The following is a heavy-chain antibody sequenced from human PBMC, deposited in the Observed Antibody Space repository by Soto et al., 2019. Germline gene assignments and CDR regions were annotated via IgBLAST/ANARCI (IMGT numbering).Heavy chain of an antibody. D-gene: IGHD3-3*01. Sequence: ASVKVSCKASGYTFTSYGISWVRQAPGQGLEWMGWISAYNGNTNYAQKLQGRVTMTTDTSTSTAYMELRNLRTDDTAVYYCARASDAGRDDFWSGYYRNEYYYYGMDVWGQGTTVTVSS. CDR3: ARASDAGRDDFWSGYYRNEYYYYGMDV. J-gene: IGHJ6*02. V-gene: IGHV1-18*04. CDR2: ISAYNGNT. CDR1: GYTFTSYG.